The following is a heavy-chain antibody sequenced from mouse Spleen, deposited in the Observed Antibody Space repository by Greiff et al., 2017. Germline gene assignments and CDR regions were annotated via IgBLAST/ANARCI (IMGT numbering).Heavy chain of an antibody. CDR1: GYTFSDYE. CDR2: IDPETGGT. CDR3: TERGGRTWFAY. J-gene: IGHJ3*01. Sequence: QVQLQQSGAELVRPGASVTLSCKASGYTFSDYEMHWVKQTPVHGLEWIGAIDPETGGTAYNQKFKGKAILTADKSSSTAYMELRSLTSEDSAVYYCTERGGRTWFAYWGQGTLVTVSA. D-gene: IGHD3-3*01. V-gene: IGHV1-15*01.